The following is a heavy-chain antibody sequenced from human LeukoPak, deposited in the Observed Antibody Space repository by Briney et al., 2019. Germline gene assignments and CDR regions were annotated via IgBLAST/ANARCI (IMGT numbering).Heavy chain of an antibody. CDR1: GFTFSRNT. V-gene: IGHV3-21*01. CDR2: ISSSSTYI. CDR3: ARDSADCTRTSCYAFDI. D-gene: IGHD2-2*01. Sequence: GGSLRLSCTGSGFTFSRNTMHWVRQAPGKGLEWVSSISSSSTYIYYAGSVKGRFTISRDNAKNSLHLQMNSLRAEDTAVYYCARDSADCTRTSCYAFDIWGQGTTVTVSS. J-gene: IGHJ3*02.